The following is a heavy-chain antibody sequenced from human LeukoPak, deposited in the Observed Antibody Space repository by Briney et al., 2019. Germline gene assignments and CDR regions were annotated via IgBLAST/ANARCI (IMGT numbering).Heavy chain of an antibody. V-gene: IGHV3-11*03. CDR1: GFTFSDYY. Sequence: GGSLRLSCAASGFTFSDYYMSWIRQAPGKGLEGVSYISSSSTYTNYADSVKGRFTISRDNAKNSLYLQMNSLRAEDTAVYYCAKTFTSGYYFDYWGQGTLGTVSS. D-gene: IGHD2/OR15-2a*01. CDR2: ISSSSTYT. J-gene: IGHJ4*02. CDR3: AKTFTSGYYFDY.